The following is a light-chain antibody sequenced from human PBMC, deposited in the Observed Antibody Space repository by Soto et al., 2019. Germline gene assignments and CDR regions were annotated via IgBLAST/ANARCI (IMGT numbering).Light chain of an antibody. Sequence: QSVLTQPPSASGSPGQSVTISCTGTSSDVGGYNYVSWYQQHPGKVPKVLISEVSKRPSGVPDRFSGSKYGNTASLTVSGLQADDEADYYCSSFAGTFFVFGTGTKVTVL. J-gene: IGLJ1*01. V-gene: IGLV2-8*01. CDR2: EVS. CDR3: SSFAGTFFV. CDR1: SSDVGGYNY.